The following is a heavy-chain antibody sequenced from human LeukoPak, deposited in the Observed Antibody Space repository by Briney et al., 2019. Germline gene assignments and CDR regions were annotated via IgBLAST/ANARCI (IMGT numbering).Heavy chain of an antibody. D-gene: IGHD5-12*01. J-gene: IGHJ4*02. CDR2: ISGSSSYI. V-gene: IGHV3-21*01. CDR3: ARESSSGYSGYDPVAFDY. Sequence: GGSLRLSCAASGFTFSSYSMNWVRQAPGKGLEWVSSISGSSSYIYYADSVKGRFTISRDNAKNSLYLQMNSLRAEDTAVYYCARESSSGYSGYDPVAFDYWGQGTLVTVSS. CDR1: GFTFSSYS.